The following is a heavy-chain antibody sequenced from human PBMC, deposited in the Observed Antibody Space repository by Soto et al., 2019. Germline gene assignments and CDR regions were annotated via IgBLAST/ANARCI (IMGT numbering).Heavy chain of an antibody. J-gene: IGHJ6*02. Sequence: ASVKVSCKASGYTFTGYYMHWVRQAPGQGLEWMGWINPNSGGTNYAQKFQGRVTMTRDTSISTAYMELSRLRSDDTAVYYCARDVIVVVPAAYYYYGMDVWGQGTTVTVSS. V-gene: IGHV1-2*02. CDR2: INPNSGGT. CDR3: ARDVIVVVPAAYYYYGMDV. CDR1: GYTFTGYY. D-gene: IGHD2-2*01.